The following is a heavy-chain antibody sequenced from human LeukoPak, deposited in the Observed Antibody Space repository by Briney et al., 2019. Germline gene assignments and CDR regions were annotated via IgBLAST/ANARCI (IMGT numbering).Heavy chain of an antibody. D-gene: IGHD6-13*01. J-gene: IGHJ6*03. Sequence: PSETLSLTCTVSGGSISSYYWSWIRQPPGKGLEWIGYIYYSGSTNYNPSLKSRVTMSVDTSKNQFSLKLSSVTAADTAVYYCARDFSRYSSSWYVSAFYNYMDVWGKGTTVTISS. V-gene: IGHV4-59*12. CDR1: GGSISSYY. CDR3: ARDFSRYSSSWYVSAFYNYMDV. CDR2: IYYSGST.